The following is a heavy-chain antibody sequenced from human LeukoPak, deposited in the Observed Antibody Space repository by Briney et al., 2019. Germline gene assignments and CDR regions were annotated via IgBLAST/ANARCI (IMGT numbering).Heavy chain of an antibody. Sequence: NPSETLSLTCGVYGGPFSGYYWSWIRQPPGKGLEWIGEINHSGSTNYNPSLKSRVTISADTSKNQFSLKLSSVTAADTAVYYCARGPRAINRWFDPWGQGTLVTVSS. CDR3: ARGPRAINRWFDP. J-gene: IGHJ5*02. V-gene: IGHV4-34*01. CDR2: INHSGST. CDR1: GGPFSGYY.